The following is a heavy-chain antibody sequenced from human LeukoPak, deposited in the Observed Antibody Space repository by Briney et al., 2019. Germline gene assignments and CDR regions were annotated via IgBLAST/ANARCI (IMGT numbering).Heavy chain of an antibody. D-gene: IGHD3-22*01. V-gene: IGHV3-23*01. CDR3: VKDPVSLRVVGGFDY. Sequence: GGSLRLSCAASGFTFSSYAMSWVRQAPGKGLEWVSSISGGGGSTSYADSVKGRFTISRDNSRNTLYLQMNSLRVEDAAVYYCVKDPVSLRVVGGFDYWGQGTLVTVSS. CDR2: ISGGGGST. CDR1: GFTFSSYA. J-gene: IGHJ4*02.